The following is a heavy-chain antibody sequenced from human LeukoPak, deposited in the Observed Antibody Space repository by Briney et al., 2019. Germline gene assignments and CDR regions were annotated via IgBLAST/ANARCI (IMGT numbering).Heavy chain of an antibody. Sequence: GKSLRLSCAASGFTFSGYAMHWVRQAPGRGLEWVAFISYDGSNKYYTDSVKGRFTISRDNSKNTLYLQMNSLRAEDTAVYYCAGGPQVGIYYGSGSYYYVLDYWGQGTLVTVSS. J-gene: IGHJ4*02. CDR3: AGGPQVGIYYGSGSYYYVLDY. CDR2: ISYDGSNK. CDR1: GFTFSGYA. V-gene: IGHV3-30-3*01. D-gene: IGHD3-10*01.